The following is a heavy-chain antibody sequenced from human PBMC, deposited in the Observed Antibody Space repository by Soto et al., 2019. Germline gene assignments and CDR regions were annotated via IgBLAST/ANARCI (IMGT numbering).Heavy chain of an antibody. D-gene: IGHD6-13*01. V-gene: IGHV3-23*01. Sequence: PVGSLRLSCVVSGFIPSSYAMSWVRQAPGKGLEWVSGISGSGGATSYADSVKGRSTISRDNSKNTLYLQMNSLSAEDTAMYYCAKDAIMVSSSFNYFDFWGQGALVTVSS. CDR2: ISGSGGAT. J-gene: IGHJ4*02. CDR3: AKDAIMVSSSFNYFDF. CDR1: GFIPSSYA.